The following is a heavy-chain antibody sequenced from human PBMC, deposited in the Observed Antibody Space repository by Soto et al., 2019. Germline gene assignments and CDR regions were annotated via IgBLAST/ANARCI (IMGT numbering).Heavy chain of an antibody. D-gene: IGHD6-13*01. V-gene: IGHV3-23*01. J-gene: IGHJ4*02. CDR1: EFSFSSYA. Sequence: GGSLRLSCAASEFSFSSYALNWVRQAPGKGLEWVSAISATGTTTYYADSVKGRFTISRDSSKRTLFLQMDSLSPEDTAVYYCATYSSPFDYWGQGTLVTVSS. CDR3: ATYSSPFDY. CDR2: ISATGTTT.